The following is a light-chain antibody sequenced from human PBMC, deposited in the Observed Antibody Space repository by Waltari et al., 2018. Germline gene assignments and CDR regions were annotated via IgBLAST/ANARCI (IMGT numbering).Light chain of an antibody. V-gene: IGLV1-47*01. J-gene: IGLJ7*01. CDR2: SNN. CDR1: SSNIGNNY. CDR3: AAWDDSLSGAV. Sequence: QSVLTQPPSASGTPGQRVTISCSGSSSNIGNNYVSWYQQLPGTAPKLLIYSNNQRPSGVPDRCSGSKSCTSASLAISGLRSEDEADYYCAAWDDSLSGAVFGGGTQLTVL.